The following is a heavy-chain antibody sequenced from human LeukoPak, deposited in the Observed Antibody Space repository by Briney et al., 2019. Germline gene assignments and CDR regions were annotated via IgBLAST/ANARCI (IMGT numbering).Heavy chain of an antibody. CDR3: ARNVVPAAIFWFDP. D-gene: IGHD2-2*01. Sequence: PGGSLRLSCAASGFTFSSYGMHWVRQAPGKGLEWVAFIRYDGSNKYYADSVKGRFTISRDNSKNTLYLQMNSLRAEDTAVYYCARNVVPAAIFWFDPWGQGTLVTVS. CDR1: GFTFSSYG. V-gene: IGHV3-30*02. CDR2: IRYDGSNK. J-gene: IGHJ5*02.